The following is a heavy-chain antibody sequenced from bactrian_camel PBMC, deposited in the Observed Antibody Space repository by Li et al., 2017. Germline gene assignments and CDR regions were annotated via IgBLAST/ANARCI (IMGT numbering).Heavy chain of an antibody. CDR3: AASGGRRYCLFSASTYDF. D-gene: IGHD6*01. J-gene: IGHJ4*01. CDR2: LDTDGTT. V-gene: IGHV3S55*01. Sequence: HVQLVESGGGSVQAGGSLRLSCAGSGFFYRSACMAWFRQAPGKEREGVAALDTDGTTDYADSVKGRFTVSFGKAKKTLYLQMTNLKPEDLAMYYCAASGGRRYCLFSASTYDFWGQGTQVTVS. CDR1: GFFYRSAC.